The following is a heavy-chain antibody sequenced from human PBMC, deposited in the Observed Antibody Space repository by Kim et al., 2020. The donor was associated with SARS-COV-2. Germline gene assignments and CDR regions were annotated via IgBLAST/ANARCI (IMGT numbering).Heavy chain of an antibody. CDR3: ASLKYDY. CDR2: DGSEK. V-gene: IGHV3-7*01. J-gene: IGHJ4*02. D-gene: IGHD2-2*01. Sequence: DGSEKNFVDSVRGRFTISRDNDEKSLYLQMDSLRAEDTAVYYCASLKYDYWGRGALVTVSS.